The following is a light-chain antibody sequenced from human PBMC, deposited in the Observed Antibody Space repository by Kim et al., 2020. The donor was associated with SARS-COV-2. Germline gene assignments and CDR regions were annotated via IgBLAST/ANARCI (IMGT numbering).Light chain of an antibody. CDR1: SSNSGSNY. Sequence: GQRVSVYCSGSSSNSGSNYVYWYQQLPGTAPKLLIYRDDQRPSGVPDRFSGSKSGTSASLAISGLRSDDEADYYCAAWDDSLSGWVFGGGTQLTVL. J-gene: IGLJ3*02. CDR2: RDD. CDR3: AAWDDSLSGWV. V-gene: IGLV1-47*01.